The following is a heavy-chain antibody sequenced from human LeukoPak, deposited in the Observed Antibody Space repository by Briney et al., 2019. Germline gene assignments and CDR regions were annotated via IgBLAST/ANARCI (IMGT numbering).Heavy chain of an antibody. J-gene: IGHJ5*02. CDR2: INHSGST. CDR3: ARGTTGYSSSWYRSRAYDWFDP. D-gene: IGHD6-13*01. CDR1: GGSFSGYY. V-gene: IGHV4-34*01. Sequence: SETLSLTCAVYGGSFSGYYWSWIRQPPGKGLEWIVEINHSGSTNYNPSLKSRVTISVDTSKNQFSLKLSSVTAADTAVYYCARGTTGYSSSWYRSRAYDWFDPWGQGTLVTVSS.